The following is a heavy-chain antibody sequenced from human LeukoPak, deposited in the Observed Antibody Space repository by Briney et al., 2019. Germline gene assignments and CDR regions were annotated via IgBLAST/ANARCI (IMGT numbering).Heavy chain of an antibody. CDR1: GFTFSSYS. D-gene: IGHD1-26*01. CDR3: ARDKIVGATHFDY. Sequence: GGSLRLSCAASGFTFSSYSMNWVRQAPGKGLEWVSSINSSSGYIYYADSVKGRFTISRDNAKNSLYLQMNSLRAEDTAVYYCARDKIVGATHFDYWGQGTLVTVSS. CDR2: INSSSGYI. J-gene: IGHJ4*02. V-gene: IGHV3-21*01.